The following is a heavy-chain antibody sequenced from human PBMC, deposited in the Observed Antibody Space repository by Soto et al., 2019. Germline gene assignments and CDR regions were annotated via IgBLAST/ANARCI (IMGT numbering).Heavy chain of an antibody. V-gene: IGHV1-69*10. CDR3: ARGPFRPSAMDV. CDR2: TIPALGKT. CDR1: GDNFKKNV. J-gene: IGHJ6*02. Sequence: SVKVSCKTSGDNFKKNVFTWVRQAPGQGLEWMGGTIPALGKTHYIEKFQGRVTITVHDATRTVYMEVRDLTSEDTAIYYCARGPFRPSAMDVCGQVNTVTVCS.